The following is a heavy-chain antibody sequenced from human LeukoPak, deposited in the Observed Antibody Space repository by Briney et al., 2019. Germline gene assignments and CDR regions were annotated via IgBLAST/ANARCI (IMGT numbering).Heavy chain of an antibody. CDR1: GGSISSYY. D-gene: IGHD1-26*01. J-gene: IGHJ2*01. CDR2: IYTSGST. CDR3: ARDPVWVGGATASPSRWYFDL. V-gene: IGHV4-4*07. Sequence: SETLSLTCTVSGGSISSYYWSWIRQPAGKGLEWIGRIYTSGSTNYNPSLKSRVTMSVDTSKNQFSLKLSSVTAADMAVYYCARDPVWVGGATASPSRWYFDLWGRGTLVTVSS.